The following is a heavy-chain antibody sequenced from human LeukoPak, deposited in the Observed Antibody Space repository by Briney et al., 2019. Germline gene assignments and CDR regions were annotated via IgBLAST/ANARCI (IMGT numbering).Heavy chain of an antibody. D-gene: IGHD1-14*01. Sequence: GGSLRLSCAASGFTLSSYEMNWVRQAPGKGLAWVSYLSSSGRTIYYADSVKGRFTISRDNAKHSLYLQMNSLRAEDTAVYYCARGYFSLSYWGQGTLVTVSS. CDR2: LSSSGRTI. V-gene: IGHV3-48*03. CDR1: GFTLSSYE. CDR3: ARGYFSLSY. J-gene: IGHJ4*02.